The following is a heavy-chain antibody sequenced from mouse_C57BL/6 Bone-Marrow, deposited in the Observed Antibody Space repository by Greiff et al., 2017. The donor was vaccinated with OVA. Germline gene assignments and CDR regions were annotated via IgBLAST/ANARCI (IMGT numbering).Heavy chain of an antibody. CDR2: IYIGNGYT. V-gene: IGHV1-58*01. J-gene: IGHJ4*01. CDR3: ARAGYAMDY. Sequence: EVQGVESGAELVRPGSSVKMSCKTSGYTFTSYGINWVKQRPGQGLEWIGYIYIGNGYTEYTEKFKGKATLTSDTSSSTAYMQLSSLTSEDSAIYFCARAGYAMDYWGQGTSVTVSS. CDR1: GYTFTSYG.